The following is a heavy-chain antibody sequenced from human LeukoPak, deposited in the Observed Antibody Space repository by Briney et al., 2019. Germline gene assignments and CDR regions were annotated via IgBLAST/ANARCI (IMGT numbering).Heavy chain of an antibody. CDR1: GFTFSSYA. J-gene: IGHJ4*02. Sequence: SGGSLRLSCAASGFTFSSYAMSWVRQAPGKGLEWVSAISGSGGSTYYADSVKGRFTISRDNAKNSLYLQMNSLRAEDTAVYYCARVTFGGVIGPEFDYWGQGTLVTVSS. CDR2: ISGSGGST. V-gene: IGHV3-23*01. CDR3: ARVTFGGVIGPEFDY. D-gene: IGHD3-16*02.